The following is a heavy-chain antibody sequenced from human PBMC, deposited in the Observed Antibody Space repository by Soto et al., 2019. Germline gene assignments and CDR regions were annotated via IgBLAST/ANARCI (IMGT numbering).Heavy chain of an antibody. CDR1: GYTLTELS. J-gene: IGHJ4*02. CDR3: AKDTPFIADPFGGYYFYYFDY. CDR2: FDPEDGET. Sequence: ASVKVSCKVSGYTLTELSMHWVRQAPGKGLEWMGGFDPEDGETIYAQKFQGRVTMTEDTSTDTAYMELSSLRSEDTALYYCAKDTPFIADPFGGYYFYYFDYSGQQTLVTVSS. V-gene: IGHV1-24*01. D-gene: IGHD3-22*01.